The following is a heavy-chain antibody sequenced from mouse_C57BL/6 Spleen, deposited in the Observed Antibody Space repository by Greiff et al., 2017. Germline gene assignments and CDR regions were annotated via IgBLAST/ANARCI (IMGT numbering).Heavy chain of an antibody. Sequence: EVKLMESGGDLVKPGGSLKLSCAASGFTFSSYGMSWVRQTPDKRLEWVATISSGGSYTYYPDSVKGRFTISRDNAKNTLYLQMSSLKSEDTAMYYCARDTGDYAMDYWGQGTSVTVSS. V-gene: IGHV5-6*01. CDR3: ARDTGDYAMDY. CDR2: ISSGGSYT. J-gene: IGHJ4*01. CDR1: GFTFSSYG.